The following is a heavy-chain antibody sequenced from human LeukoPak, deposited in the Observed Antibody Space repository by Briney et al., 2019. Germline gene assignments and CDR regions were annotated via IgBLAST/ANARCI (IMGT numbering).Heavy chain of an antibody. Sequence: GESLKISCKGSGYSFTSYWIGWVRQMPGKGLECMGIMYPGDSDTRYSPSFQGQVTISADKTIATAYLQWSSLKASDTAMYYCARRNSSSWYTFDAFDIWGQGTMVTVSS. D-gene: IGHD6-13*01. CDR3: ARRNSSSWYTFDAFDI. V-gene: IGHV5-51*01. J-gene: IGHJ3*02. CDR2: MYPGDSDT. CDR1: GYSFTSYW.